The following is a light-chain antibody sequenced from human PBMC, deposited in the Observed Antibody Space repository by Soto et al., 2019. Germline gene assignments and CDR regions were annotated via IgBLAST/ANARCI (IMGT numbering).Light chain of an antibody. CDR1: QNINNY. Sequence: DIQMTQSPSSLSASIGETVTITCQASQNINNYLNWYQQKPGRAPKLLIYDASNLEAGVPSRFRGSGSGTDFTFTISRLQPEDIATYYCQQYENLPTVGQGTRLEIK. V-gene: IGKV1-33*01. CDR3: QQYENLPT. CDR2: DAS. J-gene: IGKJ5*01.